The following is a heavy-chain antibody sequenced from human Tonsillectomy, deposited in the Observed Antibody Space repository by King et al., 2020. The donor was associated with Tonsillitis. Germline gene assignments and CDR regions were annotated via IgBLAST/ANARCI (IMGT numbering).Heavy chain of an antibody. CDR3: ARDQDLRSWWTHDYYGMDV. CDR2: ISVYNGDT. CDR1: GYTFTSHG. Sequence: QLVQSGAEVKKPGASVKVSCKASGYTFTSHGISWVRQAPGQGLEWMGWISVYNGDTNYAQKFQGRVTMTTDTSTSTAYMELRSLTSDDTAVYYCARDQDLRSWWTHDYYGMDVWGQGTTVTVSS. J-gene: IGHJ6*02. V-gene: IGHV1-18*04. D-gene: IGHD2-8*02.